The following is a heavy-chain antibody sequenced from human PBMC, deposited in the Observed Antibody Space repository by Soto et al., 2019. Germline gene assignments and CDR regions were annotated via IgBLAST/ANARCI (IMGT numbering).Heavy chain of an antibody. CDR1: GYSISSGYY. CDR2: IYHGGST. Sequence: SETLSLTCAVSGYSISSGYYWGWLRQPPGKGLEWIGNIYHGGSTYYNPSLNSRVTLSIDMTNNHVSLILNSVTAADTAVCYCARVGPWVPYYYDSSPYTFENWFDPWGQGTLVTVSS. J-gene: IGHJ5*02. D-gene: IGHD3-22*01. CDR3: ARVGPWVPYYYDSSPYTFENWFDP. V-gene: IGHV4-38-2*01.